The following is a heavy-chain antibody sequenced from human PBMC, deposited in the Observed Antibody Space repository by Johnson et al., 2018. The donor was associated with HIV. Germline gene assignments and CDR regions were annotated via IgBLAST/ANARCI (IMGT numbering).Heavy chain of an antibody. CDR3: ARGGWELPGREAFDF. J-gene: IGHJ3*01. V-gene: IGHV3-30*04. D-gene: IGHD1-26*01. CDR1: GFTFSSYA. Sequence: QVQLVESGGGVVQPGRSLRLSCAASGFTFSSYAMHWVRQAPGKGLEWVAVMSYDDSNKYYVDSVKGRFTISRDNSKNTLYLQMNSLRAEDTAVYYCARGGWELPGREAFDFWGQGTMVTVS. CDR2: MSYDDSNK.